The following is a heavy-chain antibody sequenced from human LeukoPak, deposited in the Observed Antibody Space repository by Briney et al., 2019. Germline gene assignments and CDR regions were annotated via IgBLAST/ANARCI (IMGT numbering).Heavy chain of an antibody. CDR1: GGSFSGYY. Sequence: SETLSLTCAVYGGSFSGYYWSWIRQPPGKGLEWIGEINHSGSTNYNPSLKSRVTISVDTSKNQFSLKLSSVTAADTAVYYCASLRGFWSGTRWGQGTLVTVSS. J-gene: IGHJ4*02. D-gene: IGHD3-3*01. CDR2: INHSGST. CDR3: ASLRGFWSGTR. V-gene: IGHV4-34*01.